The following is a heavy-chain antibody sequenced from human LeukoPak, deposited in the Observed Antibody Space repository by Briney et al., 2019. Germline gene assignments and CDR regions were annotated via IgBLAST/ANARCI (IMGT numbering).Heavy chain of an antibody. CDR1: GDNFSSYV. V-gene: IGHV1-2*02. J-gene: IGHJ4*02. CDR2: INPSSGGT. CDR3: ARNGINGDYQAY. D-gene: IGHD4-17*01. Sequence: ASVKVSCKASGDNFSSYVITWVRQAPGQGLEWMGWINPSSGGTNYAQKFQGRVTMTRDTSISTAYMELSRLRSDDTAVYYCARNGINGDYQAYWGQGTLVTVSS.